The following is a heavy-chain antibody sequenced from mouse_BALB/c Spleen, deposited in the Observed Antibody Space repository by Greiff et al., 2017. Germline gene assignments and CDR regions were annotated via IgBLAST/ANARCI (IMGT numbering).Heavy chain of an antibody. Sequence: EVKLMESGPGLVKPSQSLSLTCSVTGYSITSGYFWNWIRQFPGNKLEWMGYISYDGSNNYNPSLKNRISITRDTSKNQFFLKLNSVTTEDTATYYCARWVAYWGQGTLGTVAA. CDR3: ARWVAY. CDR2: ISYDGSN. V-gene: IGHV3-6*02. J-gene: IGHJ3*01. CDR1: GYSITSGYF.